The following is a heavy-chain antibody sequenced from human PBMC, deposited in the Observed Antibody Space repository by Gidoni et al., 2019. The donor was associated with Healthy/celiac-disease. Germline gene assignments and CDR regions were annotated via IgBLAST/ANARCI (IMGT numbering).Heavy chain of an antibody. CDR2: ISTSSSTI. CDR3: AREIENSTVLRFLEWSARRWFDP. CDR1: GFTFSTYS. V-gene: IGHV3-48*02. J-gene: IGHJ5*02. D-gene: IGHD3-3*01. Sequence: EVQLVESGGGLVQPGGSLRLSFAASGFTFSTYSMNWLRVAPGKGLECVSYISTSSSTIYYADSVKGRFTISRDNAKNSLYLQMNSLRDKDTAVYYCAREIENSTVLRFLEWSARRWFDPWGQGTLVTVSS.